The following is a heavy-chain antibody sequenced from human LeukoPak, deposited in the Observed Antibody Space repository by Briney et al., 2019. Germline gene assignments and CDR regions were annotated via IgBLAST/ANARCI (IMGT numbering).Heavy chain of an antibody. D-gene: IGHD2-21*02. V-gene: IGHV1-2*02. CDR2: SNPNSGGT. J-gene: IGHJ4*02. CDR3: ARDLNIVVVTAIPD. CDR1: GYTFTGYY. Sequence: GASVKVSCKASGYTFTGYYMHWVRQAPGQGLEWMGWSNPNSGGTNYAQKFQGRVTMTRDTSISTAYMELSRLRSDDTAVYYCARDLNIVVVTAIPDWGQGTLVTVSS.